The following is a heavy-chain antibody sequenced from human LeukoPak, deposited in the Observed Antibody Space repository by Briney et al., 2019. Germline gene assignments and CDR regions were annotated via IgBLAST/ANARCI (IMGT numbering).Heavy chain of an antibody. CDR2: ISYDGSNK. CDR3: AREVIHWGSLVLDY. CDR1: GFTFSSYA. D-gene: IGHD7-27*01. J-gene: IGHJ4*02. Sequence: HAGGSLRLSCAASGFTFSSYAMHWVRQAPGKGLEWVAVISYDGSNKYYADSVKGRFTISRDNSKNTLYLQMNSLRAGDTAVYYCAREVIHWGSLVLDYWGQGTLVTVSS. V-gene: IGHV3-30*01.